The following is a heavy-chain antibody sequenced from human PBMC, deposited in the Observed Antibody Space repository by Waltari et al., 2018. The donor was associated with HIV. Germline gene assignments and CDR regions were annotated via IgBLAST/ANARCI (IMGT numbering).Heavy chain of an antibody. Sequence: EVQLVESGGGLVKPGGSLRLSCAGAGFIFSRYSLNLVRQAPGKGLEWVSSISSSSIYISYADSVKGRFTISRDNAKNSLYLQMNSLRAEDTAVYYCARQDSSGGNYYYGMDVWGQGTTVTVSS. CDR3: ARQDSSGGNYYYGMDV. J-gene: IGHJ6*02. CDR2: ISSSSIYI. CDR1: GFIFSRYS. D-gene: IGHD3-22*01. V-gene: IGHV3-21*01.